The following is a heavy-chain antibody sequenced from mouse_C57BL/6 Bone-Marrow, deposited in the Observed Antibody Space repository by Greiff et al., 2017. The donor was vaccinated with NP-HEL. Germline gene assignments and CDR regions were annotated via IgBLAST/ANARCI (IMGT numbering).Heavy chain of an antibody. Sequence: EVQLQQSGPELVKPGASVKISCKASGYTFTDYYMNWVKQSHGKSLEWIGDINPNNGGTSYNQKFKGKATLTVDKSSSTAYMELRSLTSEDSAVYYCAREGGAAQASWFAYWGQGTLVTVSA. CDR2: INPNNGGT. D-gene: IGHD3-2*02. V-gene: IGHV1-26*01. J-gene: IGHJ3*01. CDR1: GYTFTDYY. CDR3: AREGGAAQASWFAY.